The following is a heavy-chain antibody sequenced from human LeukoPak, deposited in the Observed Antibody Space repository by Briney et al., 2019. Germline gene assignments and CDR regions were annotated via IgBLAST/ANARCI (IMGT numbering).Heavy chain of an antibody. D-gene: IGHD4-11*01. Sequence: SETLSLTCSVSGGSISSSSYYWGWIRQPPGKGLEWIGSVDYSGSTHYNPSLKSRVTISVDTSKNQFSLKLNSVTAADTAVYYCARLSNPSHYYYYGLDVWGQGTTVTVSS. CDR3: ARLSNPSHYYYYGLDV. J-gene: IGHJ6*02. CDR2: VDYSGST. CDR1: GGSISSSSYY. V-gene: IGHV4-39*01.